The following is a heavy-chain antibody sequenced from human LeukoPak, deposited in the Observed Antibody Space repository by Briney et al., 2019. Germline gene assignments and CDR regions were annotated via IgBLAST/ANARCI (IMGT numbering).Heavy chain of an antibody. Sequence: PGGSLRLSCAASGFTFSSYAMSWVRQAPGKGLEWVSSISSSSSYIYYADSVKGRFTISRDNAKNSLYLQMNSLRAEDTAVYYCARGVSHPRQTWFDPWGQGTLVTVSS. CDR2: ISSSSSYI. V-gene: IGHV3-21*01. CDR1: GFTFSSYA. J-gene: IGHJ5*02. CDR3: ARGVSHPRQTWFDP. D-gene: IGHD2-21*01.